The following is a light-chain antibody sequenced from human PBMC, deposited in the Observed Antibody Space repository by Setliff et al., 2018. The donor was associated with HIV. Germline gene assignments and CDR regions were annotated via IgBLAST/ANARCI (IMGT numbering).Light chain of an antibody. CDR1: SRDVGGHNY. Sequence: QSALTQPASVSGSLGQSITMSCTGTSRDVGGHNYVSWYQQHPGKAPKLMIYDVSNRPSGVSNRFSGSKSGSTASLTISGLQVEDEADYYCSSFTSSNIYVFGTGTKV. J-gene: IGLJ1*01. CDR3: SSFTSSNIYV. V-gene: IGLV2-14*03. CDR2: DVS.